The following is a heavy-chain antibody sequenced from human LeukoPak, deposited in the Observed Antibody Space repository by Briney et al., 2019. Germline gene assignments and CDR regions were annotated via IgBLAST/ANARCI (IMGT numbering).Heavy chain of an antibody. CDR1: GYSFASYG. V-gene: IGHV1-18*01. Sequence: GASVKVSCKASGYSFASYGFSWVRQAPGQGLEWMGWISSYNGNTNYAQKLQGRVTMTTGTSTSTAYMELRSLRSDDTAVYYCVREARNFWSRGSGVDVWGKGTTVTVSS. D-gene: IGHD3-3*01. CDR2: ISSYNGNT. CDR3: VREARNFWSRGSGVDV. J-gene: IGHJ6*04.